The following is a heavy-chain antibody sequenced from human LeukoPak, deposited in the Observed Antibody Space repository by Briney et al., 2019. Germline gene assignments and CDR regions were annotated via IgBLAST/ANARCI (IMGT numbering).Heavy chain of an antibody. CDR2: ISDSGGNT. V-gene: IGHV3-23*01. CDR1: GFTFNSYP. Sequence: GGSLRLSCAASGFTFNSYPMSWVRQAPWERLQWVSGISDSGGNTYYADSVRGRFTISRDNSKNTLYLQMNSLRAEDTAVYYCARHRSSWLIDYGGQGTLVTVSS. CDR3: ARHRSSWLIDY. D-gene: IGHD6-6*01. J-gene: IGHJ4*02.